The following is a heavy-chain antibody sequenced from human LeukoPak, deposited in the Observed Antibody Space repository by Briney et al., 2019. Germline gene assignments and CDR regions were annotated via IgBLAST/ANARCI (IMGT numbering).Heavy chain of an antibody. CDR1: GFTFDDYA. Sequence: PGGSLRLSCAASGFTFDDYAMHWVRQAPGKGLEWVAKIKQDGSEEYYVDSVKGRFTISRDNAKNSLFLQMNSLRVEDTAIYYCARGGSYPGCWGQGTLVTVSS. CDR2: IKQDGSEE. CDR3: ARGGSYPGC. J-gene: IGHJ4*02. D-gene: IGHD1-26*01. V-gene: IGHV3-7*03.